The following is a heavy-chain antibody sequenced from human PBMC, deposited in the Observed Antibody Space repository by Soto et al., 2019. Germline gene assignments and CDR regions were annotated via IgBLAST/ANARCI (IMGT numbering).Heavy chain of an antibody. CDR1: GYTFTSYN. J-gene: IGHJ3*02. Sequence: GASVKVSCKASGYTFTSYNIHWGRQAPGQRLEWMGWINPANGNTEYSQRFQGRVTITRDTSARTAYMELSSLRSEDTAVYFCARVHYYDRSGYWDAFDIWGQGTKVTVSS. D-gene: IGHD3-22*01. CDR3: ARVHYYDRSGYWDAFDI. V-gene: IGHV1-3*01. CDR2: INPANGNT.